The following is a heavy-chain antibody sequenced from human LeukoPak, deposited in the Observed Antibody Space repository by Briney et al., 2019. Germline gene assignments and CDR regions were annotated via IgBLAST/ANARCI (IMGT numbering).Heavy chain of an antibody. D-gene: IGHD7-27*01. CDR1: RFTFSSFW. Sequence: GGALRLSCAASRFTFSSFWMHWVREAPGNGLVSVSRINSDGSSTNYADSVKGRFTISRDNAKNTLYLQVKSLRAEDTAVYYCARGPSGWGSLDSWGQGTLVTVSS. J-gene: IGHJ4*02. V-gene: IGHV3-74*01. CDR3: ARGPSGWGSLDS. CDR2: INSDGSST.